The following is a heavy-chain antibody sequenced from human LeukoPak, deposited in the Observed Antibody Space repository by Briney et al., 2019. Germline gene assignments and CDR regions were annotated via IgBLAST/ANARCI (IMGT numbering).Heavy chain of an antibody. Sequence: GGSLRLSCAASGFTFSDYYMSWIRQAPGKGLEWVSYISSSGSTIYYADSVKDRFTISRDNAKNSLYLQMNSLRAEDTAVYYCAREGYYDSSGYHLDYWGQGTLVTVSS. CDR3: AREGYYDSSGYHLDY. CDR1: GFTFSDYY. CDR2: ISSSGSTI. J-gene: IGHJ4*02. V-gene: IGHV3-11*01. D-gene: IGHD3-22*01.